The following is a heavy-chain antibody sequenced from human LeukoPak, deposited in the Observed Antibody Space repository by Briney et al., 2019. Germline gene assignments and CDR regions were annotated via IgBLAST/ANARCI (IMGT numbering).Heavy chain of an antibody. CDR1: GFTFSSYW. J-gene: IGHJ6*02. D-gene: IGHD2-2*01. CDR3: ARESGYRSSTSCQNYYYYGMDV. CDR2: IKQDGSEK. V-gene: IGHV3-7*01. Sequence: GGSLRLSCAASGFTFSSYWMSWVRQAPGKGLEWVANIKQDGSEKYYVDSVKGRFTISRDDAKNSLYLQMNSLRAEDTAVYYCARESGYRSSTSCQNYYYYGMDVWGQGTTVTVSS.